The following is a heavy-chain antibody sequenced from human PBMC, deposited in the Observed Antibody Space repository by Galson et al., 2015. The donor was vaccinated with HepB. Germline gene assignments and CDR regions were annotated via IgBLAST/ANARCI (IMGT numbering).Heavy chain of an antibody. CDR1: GFTFSSYA. J-gene: IGHJ6*03. CDR2: ISYDGSNK. D-gene: IGHD6-13*01. Sequence: LRLSCAASGFTFSSYAMHWVRQAPGKGLAWVAVISYDGSNKYYADSVKGRFTISRDNSKNTLYLQMNSLRVEDTAVYYCAKVGEGSWHFLPYYMDVWGKGTTVTVSS. V-gene: IGHV3-30*18. CDR3: AKVGEGSWHFLPYYMDV.